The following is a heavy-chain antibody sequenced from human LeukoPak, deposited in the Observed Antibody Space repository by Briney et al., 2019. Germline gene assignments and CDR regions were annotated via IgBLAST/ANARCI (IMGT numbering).Heavy chain of an antibody. CDR3: ARSGGSVAMVRGVIDGWFDP. D-gene: IGHD3-10*01. V-gene: IGHV4-59*01. CDR2: IYYSGST. CDR1: GGSISSYY. Sequence: SETLSLTCTVSGGSISSYYWSWIRQPPGKGLGWIGYIYYSGSTNYNPSLKSRVTISVDTSKNQSSLKLSSVTAADTAVYYCARSGGSVAMVRGVIDGWFDPWGQGTLVTVSS. J-gene: IGHJ5*02.